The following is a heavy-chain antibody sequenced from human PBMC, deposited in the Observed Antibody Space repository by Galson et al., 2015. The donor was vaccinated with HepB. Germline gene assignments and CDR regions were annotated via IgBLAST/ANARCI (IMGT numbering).Heavy chain of an antibody. CDR1: GDSVSSNSAA. D-gene: IGHD2-15*01. J-gene: IGHJ3*02. Sequence: CAISGDSVSSNSAAWNWIRQSPSRGLEWLGRTYYRSKWYNDYAVSVKSRITINPDTSKNQFSLQLNSVTPEDTAVYYCAREMIVVVVAATPADAFDIWGQGTMVTVSS. CDR2: TYYRSKWYN. V-gene: IGHV6-1*01. CDR3: AREMIVVVVAATPADAFDI.